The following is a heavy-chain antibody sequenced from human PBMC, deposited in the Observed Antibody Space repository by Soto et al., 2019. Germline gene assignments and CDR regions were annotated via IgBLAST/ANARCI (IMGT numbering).Heavy chain of an antibody. J-gene: IGHJ4*02. Sequence: GASVKVSCKASGYTFTSYDINWVRQATGQGLEWMGWMNPNSGNTGYAQKSQGRVTMTRNTSISTAYMELSSLRSEDTAVYYCARGLYGYSSSWYEFDYWGQGTLVTVSS. D-gene: IGHD6-13*01. CDR3: ARGLYGYSSSWYEFDY. CDR2: MNPNSGNT. V-gene: IGHV1-8*01. CDR1: GYTFTSYD.